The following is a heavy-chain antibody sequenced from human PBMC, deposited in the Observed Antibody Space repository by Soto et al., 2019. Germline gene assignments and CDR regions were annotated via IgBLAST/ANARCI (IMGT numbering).Heavy chain of an antibody. CDR3: ARDPPYCSSTSCYSDAFDI. Sequence: PGRSLRLSCAASGFTFSSYGMHWVLRAPGKGLEWVAVIWYDGSNKYYADSVKGRFTISRDNSKNTLYLQMNSMRAEDTAVYYCARDPPYCSSTSCYSDAFDIWGQGTMVTVSS. D-gene: IGHD2-2*01. CDR1: GFTFSSYG. V-gene: IGHV3-33*01. CDR2: IWYDGSNK. J-gene: IGHJ3*02.